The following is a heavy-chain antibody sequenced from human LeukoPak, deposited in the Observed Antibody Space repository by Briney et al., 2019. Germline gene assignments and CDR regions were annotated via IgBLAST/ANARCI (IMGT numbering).Heavy chain of an antibody. CDR1: GGSISSYY. J-gene: IGHJ3*02. V-gene: IGHV4-59*01. CDR3: ARGGRYDAFDI. D-gene: IGHD3-10*01. CDR2: IYYSGST. Sequence: PSETLSLTCTVSGGSISSYYWSWIRRPPGKGLEWIGYIYYSGSTNYNPSLKSRVTISVDTSKNQFSLKLSSVTAADTAVYYCARGGRYDAFDIWGQGTMVTVSS.